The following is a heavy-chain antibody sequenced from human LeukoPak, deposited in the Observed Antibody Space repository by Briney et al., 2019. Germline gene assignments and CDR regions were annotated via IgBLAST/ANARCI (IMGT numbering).Heavy chain of an antibody. V-gene: IGHV2-70*04. D-gene: IGHD6-19*01. CDR2: IDWDDDK. Sequence: ESGPALVKPTQTLTLTCTFSGFSLSTSGMRVSWIRQPPGKALEWLARIDWDDDKFYSTSLKTRLTISKDTSKNQVVLTMTNMDPVDTATYYCARTSIAVAAYWFDPWGQGTLVTVSS. J-gene: IGHJ5*02. CDR3: ARTSIAVAAYWFDP. CDR1: GFSLSTSGMR.